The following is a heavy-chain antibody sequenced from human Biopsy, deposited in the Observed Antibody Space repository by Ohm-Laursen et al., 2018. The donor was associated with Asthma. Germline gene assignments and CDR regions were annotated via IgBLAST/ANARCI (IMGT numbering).Heavy chain of an antibody. CDR2: IAWDGINS. J-gene: IGHJ6*02. Sequence: RSLRLSCSASGFAFGNYAMYRVRRAPGKGLEWVAFIAWDGINSYYADSVKGRFTISRDNSRNTLYLQKNSLRADDTAVYYCARAGESDLVGGLDVWGQGTTVIVS. V-gene: IGHV3-30*03. CDR1: GFAFGNYA. D-gene: IGHD2-21*01. CDR3: ARAGESDLVGGLDV.